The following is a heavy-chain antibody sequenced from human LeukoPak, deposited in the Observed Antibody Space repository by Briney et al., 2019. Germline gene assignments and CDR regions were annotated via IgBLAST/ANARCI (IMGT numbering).Heavy chain of an antibody. CDR1: GFTFSSYG. CDR3: AKSAGTSSVRGYFDY. V-gene: IGHV3-30*18. CDR2: ISYDGSNK. J-gene: IGHJ4*02. D-gene: IGHD2-2*01. Sequence: PGGSLRLSCAASGFTFSSYGVHWVRQAPGKGLEWVAVISYDGSNKYYADSVKGRFTISRDNSKNTLYLQMNSLRAEDTAVYYCAKSAGTSSVRGYFDYWGQGTLVTVSS.